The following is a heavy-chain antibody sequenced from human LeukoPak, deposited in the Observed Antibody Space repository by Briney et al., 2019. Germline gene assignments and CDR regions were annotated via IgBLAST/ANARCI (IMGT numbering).Heavy chain of an antibody. D-gene: IGHD3-10*01. CDR2: IVYDGSNA. J-gene: IGHJ4*02. Sequence: GGSLRLSCEASGFTFDSYSMRWVRQAPGKGLEWVAAIVYDGSNAYYVDSVKGRFTVSRDNSKNTLYLQMNSLRAEDTAVYYCAKTSNYGSGSYYPMYYFDYWGQGTLVTVSS. V-gene: IGHV3-30*18. CDR3: AKTSNYGSGSYYPMYYFDY. CDR1: GFTFDSYS.